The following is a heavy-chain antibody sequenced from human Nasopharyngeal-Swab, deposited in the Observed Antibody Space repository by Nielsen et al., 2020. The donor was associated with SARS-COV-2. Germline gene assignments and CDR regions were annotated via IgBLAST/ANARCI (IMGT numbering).Heavy chain of an antibody. CDR3: AVTASTSRFFDY. Sequence: GESLKISFAASGFTFSSYAMSWVRQAPGKGLEWVSAISGSGGSTYYADSVKGRFTISRDNSKNTLYLQMNSLRAEDTAVYYCAVTASTSRFFDYWGQGTLVTVSS. J-gene: IGHJ4*02. D-gene: IGHD2-21*02. V-gene: IGHV3-23*01. CDR1: GFTFSSYA. CDR2: ISGSGGST.